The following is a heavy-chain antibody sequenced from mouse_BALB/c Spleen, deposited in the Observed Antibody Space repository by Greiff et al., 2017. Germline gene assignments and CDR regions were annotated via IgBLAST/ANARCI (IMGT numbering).Heavy chain of an antibody. Sequence: VQGVESGPGLVAPSQSLSITCTVSGFSLTSYGVHWVRQPPGKGLEWLVVIWAGGSTNYNSALMSRLSISKDNSKSQVFLKMNSLQTDDTAMYYCARLDSSGYGFPYWGQGTLVTVSA. CDR3: ARLDSSGYGFPY. V-gene: IGHV2-9*02. D-gene: IGHD3-2*01. CDR1: GFSLTSYG. J-gene: IGHJ3*01. CDR2: IWAGGST.